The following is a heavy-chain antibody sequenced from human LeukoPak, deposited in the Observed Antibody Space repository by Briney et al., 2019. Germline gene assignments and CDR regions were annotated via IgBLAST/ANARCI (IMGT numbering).Heavy chain of an antibody. CDR1: GFTFSIYE. Sequence: GGSLRLSCAASGFTFSIYEMNWVRHAPGKGLECVSYISSSGSTIYYADSVKGRFTISRENAKNSLYRQMNSLRAEDTAVYYCARDLWGPMGYWGQGTLVTVSS. V-gene: IGHV3-48*03. J-gene: IGHJ4*02. CDR3: ARDLWGPMGY. CDR2: ISSSGSTI. D-gene: IGHD2/OR15-2a*01.